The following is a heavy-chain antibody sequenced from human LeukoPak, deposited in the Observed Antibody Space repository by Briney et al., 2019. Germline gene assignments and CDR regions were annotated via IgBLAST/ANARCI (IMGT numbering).Heavy chain of an antibody. CDR2: INAGNGNT. CDR3: ARVRPSRIAVAGPFDY. V-gene: IGHV1-3*01. D-gene: IGHD6-19*01. CDR1: GYTFTSYA. J-gene: IGHJ4*02. Sequence: ASVKVSCKASGYTFTSYAMHWVRQAPEQRLEWMGWINAGNGNTKYSQKFQGRVTITRDTSASTAYMELSSLRSEDTAVYYCARVRPSRIAVAGPFDYWGQGTLVTVSS.